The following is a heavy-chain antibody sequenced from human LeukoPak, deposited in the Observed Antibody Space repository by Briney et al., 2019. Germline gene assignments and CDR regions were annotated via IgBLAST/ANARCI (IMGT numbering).Heavy chain of an antibody. CDR3: ARVLGSRYCSSTSCSLRALDY. V-gene: IGHV3-7*03. Sequence: GSLRLSCAASGFTFSSYWMSWVRQAPGKGLEWVANIKQDGSEKYYVDSVEGRFTISRDNAKNSLYLQMNSLRAEDTAVYYCARVLGSRYCSSTSCSLRALDYWGQGTLVTVSS. J-gene: IGHJ4*02. CDR1: GFTFSSYW. D-gene: IGHD2-2*01. CDR2: IKQDGSEK.